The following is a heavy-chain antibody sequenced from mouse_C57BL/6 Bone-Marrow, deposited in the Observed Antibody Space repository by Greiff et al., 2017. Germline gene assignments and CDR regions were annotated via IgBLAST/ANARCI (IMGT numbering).Heavy chain of an antibody. CDR2: IDPSDSYT. CDR1: GYTFTSYW. Sequence: QVQLQQPGAELVKPGASVKLSCKASGYTFTSYWMQWVKQRPGQGLEWIGEIDPSDSYTNYNQKLKGKATLTVDTSSSTAYMQLSSLTSEDSAVYYCARGWSRDYYAMDYWGQGTSVTVSS. V-gene: IGHV1-50*01. CDR3: ARGWSRDYYAMDY. D-gene: IGHD1-1*02. J-gene: IGHJ4*01.